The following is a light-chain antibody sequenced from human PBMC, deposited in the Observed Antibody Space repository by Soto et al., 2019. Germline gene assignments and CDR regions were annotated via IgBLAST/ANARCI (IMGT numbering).Light chain of an antibody. V-gene: IGLV2-14*01. CDR3: SSYRSGSTLV. CDR1: NSDVGGYDY. Sequence: QSVLTQPASVSGPPGQSITISCTGTNSDVGGYDYVSWYQQHPDKAPELMIYDVSNRPSGVSNRFSGSKSGNTASLTISGLQAEDEADYYCSSYRSGSTLVFGGGTKLTVL. J-gene: IGLJ2*01. CDR2: DVS.